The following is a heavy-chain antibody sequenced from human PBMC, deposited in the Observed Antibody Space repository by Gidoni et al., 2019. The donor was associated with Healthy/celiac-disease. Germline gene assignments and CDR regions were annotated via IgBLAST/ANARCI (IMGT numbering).Heavy chain of an antibody. CDR3: ARDPGYYDSSGYYSSAFDI. V-gene: IGHV4-61*02. J-gene: IGHJ3*02. D-gene: IGHD3-22*01. CDR1: GGSISRGSYY. CDR2: IYTSWST. Sequence: QVQLQASGPGLVKPSQTPSPTCTVPGGSISRGSYYWSWIRQPAGKGLEWIGLIYTSWSTNYNPSLKSRVTMSVDTSKNQFSLKLSSVTAADTAVYYCARDPGYYDSSGYYSSAFDIWGQGTMVTVSS.